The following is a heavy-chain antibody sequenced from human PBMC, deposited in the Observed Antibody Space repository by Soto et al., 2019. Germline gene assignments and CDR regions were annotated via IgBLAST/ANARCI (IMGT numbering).Heavy chain of an antibody. J-gene: IGHJ4*02. Sequence: EVHLSESGGGLIQPGGSLRLSCVASGFTFRSYVMSWVRQAPGKGLEWVSDISGNADSTNYADSVRGWFTISRDNSKNTLYRQMNSLRVEDTGRYYCVKGRAFRAVAGSDQWGQGTQVTVSA. V-gene: IGHV3-23*01. CDR1: GFTFRSYV. CDR3: VKGRAFRAVAGSDQ. CDR2: ISGNADST. D-gene: IGHD6-19*01.